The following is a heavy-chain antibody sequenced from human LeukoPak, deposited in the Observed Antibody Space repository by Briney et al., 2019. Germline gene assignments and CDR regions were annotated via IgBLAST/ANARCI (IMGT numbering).Heavy chain of an antibody. J-gene: IGHJ1*01. CDR2: MYRSDAT. D-gene: IGHD1-14*01. CDR1: GLTVSSNY. V-gene: IGHV3-53*01. CDR3: ARDLPDQGAN. Sequence: PGGSLRLSCAAAGLTVSSNYMSWARQAPGRGLEWVSVMYRSDATYYADSVKGRFTMSRDISKNTVYLQMDSLRSEDTAVYHCARDLPDQGANWGQGTLVIVSS.